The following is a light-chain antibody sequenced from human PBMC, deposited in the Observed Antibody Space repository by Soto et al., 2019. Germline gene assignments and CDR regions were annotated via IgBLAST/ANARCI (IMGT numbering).Light chain of an antibody. V-gene: IGLV3-1*01. CDR1: KLGDKY. Sequence: SYELTQPPSVSVSPGQTASITCSGDKLGDKYACWYQQKPGQSPVLVIYQDSKRPSGIPERFSGSKSGNTATLTISGTQAMDEADYYCQAWDSSTVVFGEGPRSPS. CDR2: QDS. J-gene: IGLJ2*01. CDR3: QAWDSSTVV.